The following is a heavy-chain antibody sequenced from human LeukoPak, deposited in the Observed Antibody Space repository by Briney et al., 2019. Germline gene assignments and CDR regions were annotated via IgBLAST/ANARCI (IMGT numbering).Heavy chain of an antibody. Sequence: PGGSLRLSCAASGFTFSSYVMHWVRQATGKGLEWVSAIGTAGDTYYPGSVKGRFTISRENAKNSLYLQMNSLRAGDTAVYYCARVQGLDFLWYFDLWGRGTLVTVSS. CDR1: GFTFSSYV. J-gene: IGHJ2*01. CDR2: IGTAGDT. CDR3: ARVQGLDFLWYFDL. V-gene: IGHV3-13*01.